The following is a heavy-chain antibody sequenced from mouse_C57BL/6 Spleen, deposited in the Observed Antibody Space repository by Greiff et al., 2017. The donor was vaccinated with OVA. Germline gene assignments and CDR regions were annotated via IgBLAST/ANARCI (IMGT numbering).Heavy chain of an antibody. V-gene: IGHV1-76*01. CDR1: GYTFTDYY. Sequence: VQLQQSGAELVRPGASVKLSCKASGYTFTDYYINWVKQRPGQGLEWIARIYPGSGNTYYNEKFKGKATLTAEKSSSTAYMQLSSLTSEDSAVYFCATTMVTTYYFDYWGQGTTLTVSS. CDR3: ATTMVTTYYFDY. J-gene: IGHJ2*01. CDR2: IYPGSGNT. D-gene: IGHD2-2*01.